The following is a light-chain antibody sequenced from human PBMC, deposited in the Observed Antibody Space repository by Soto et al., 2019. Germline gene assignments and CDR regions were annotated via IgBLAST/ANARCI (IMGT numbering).Light chain of an antibody. V-gene: IGKV1-27*01. CDR3: QKYNSAPLT. CDR1: RNIGSW. Sequence: DIQMTQSPSTLSASIGDRVTITCRASRNIGSWLAWYQQKAGKAPNLLIYKASTLQAGVPSRFSGSGSGTDFTLTISSLQPEDVAAYYCQKYNSAPLTFGGGTKVEIK. CDR2: KAS. J-gene: IGKJ4*01.